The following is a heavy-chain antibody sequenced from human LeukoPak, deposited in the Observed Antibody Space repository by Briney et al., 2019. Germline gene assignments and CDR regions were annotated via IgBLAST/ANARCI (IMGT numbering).Heavy chain of an antibody. CDR3: ARQASKYQFYDAFDI. D-gene: IGHD2-2*01. CDR2: IYPGDSDT. V-gene: IGHV5-51*01. Sequence: GESLKISCKGSGYSFTSYWIGWVRQMPGKGLEWMGIIYPGDSDTRYSPSFQGQVTISADKSISTAYLQWSSLKASDTAMYYCARQASKYQFYDAFDIWGQGTMVTVSS. CDR1: GYSFTSYW. J-gene: IGHJ3*02.